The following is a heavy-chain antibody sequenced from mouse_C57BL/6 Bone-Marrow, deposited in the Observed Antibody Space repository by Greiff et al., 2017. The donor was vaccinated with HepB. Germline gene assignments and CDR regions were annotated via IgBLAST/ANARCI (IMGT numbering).Heavy chain of an antibody. Sequence: EVQRVESGAELVRPGASVKLSCTASGFNFTDDCMHWVKQRPEQGLEWIGWIDPGNGDTKYASKFQGKATITADKSSNTAYLQLSSLTSEDTAVYYYTAGQATSYAMDYWGQGTSVTVSS. CDR2: IDPGNGDT. V-gene: IGHV14-4*01. J-gene: IGHJ4*01. CDR3: TAGQATSYAMDY. D-gene: IGHD3-2*02. CDR1: GFNFTDDC.